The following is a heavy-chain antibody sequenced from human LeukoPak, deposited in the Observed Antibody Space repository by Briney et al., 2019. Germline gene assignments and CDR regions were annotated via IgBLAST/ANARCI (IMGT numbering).Heavy chain of an antibody. Sequence: SGGSLRLSCAASGFTFSSYAMHWVRQAPGKGLEWVAVISYDGSNKYYADSVKGRFTISRDNSKNTLYLQMNSLRAEDTAVYYCARGYSSSWYGGDAFDIWGQGTMVTVSS. D-gene: IGHD6-13*01. CDR3: ARGYSSSWYGGDAFDI. CDR1: GFTFSSYA. V-gene: IGHV3-30*04. J-gene: IGHJ3*02. CDR2: ISYDGSNK.